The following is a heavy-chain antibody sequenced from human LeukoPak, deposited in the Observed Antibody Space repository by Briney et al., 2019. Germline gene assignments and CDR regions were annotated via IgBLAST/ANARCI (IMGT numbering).Heavy chain of an antibody. CDR3: ARDSLVIKDAFDI. CDR2: IRQDGSEK. Sequence: PGGSLRLSCAASGFTFSSYWMSWVRQAPGKGLEWVANIRQDGSEKYYVDSVKGRFTISRDNAKNSLYLQMNSLRAEDTAVYYCARDSLVIKDAFDIWGQGTMVTVS. J-gene: IGHJ3*02. CDR1: GFTFSSYW. D-gene: IGHD3-9*01. V-gene: IGHV3-7*01.